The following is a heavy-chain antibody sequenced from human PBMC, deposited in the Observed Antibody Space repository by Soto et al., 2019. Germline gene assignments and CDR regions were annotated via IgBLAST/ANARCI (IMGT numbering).Heavy chain of an antibody. Sequence: QVQLVQSGAEVKKPGSSGKVSCKSSGGTFSSYAISWVRQAPGQGLEWMGGIIPIFGTANYAQKFQGRVTIPDSDSTSPAHREVGRPRFGDTGGFYCASSRRWEPPGALNMGAKRTMLPLPS. D-gene: IGHD1-26*01. J-gene: IGHJ3*02. CDR3: ASSRRWEPPGALNM. CDR1: GGTFSSYA. CDR2: IIPIFGTA. V-gene: IGHV1-69*01.